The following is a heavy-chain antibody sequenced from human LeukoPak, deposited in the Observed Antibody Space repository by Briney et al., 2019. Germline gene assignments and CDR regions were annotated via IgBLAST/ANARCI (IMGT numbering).Heavy chain of an antibody. CDR3: ASSSGYYYYMDV. Sequence: PSETLSLTCAVYGGSFNGYYWNWIRQPPGKGLEWIGEINHSGSTNYNPSLTSRVTISVDTSKNQFSLKLSSVTAADTAVYYCASSSGYYYYMDVWGKGTTVTISS. V-gene: IGHV4-34*01. J-gene: IGHJ6*03. D-gene: IGHD6-19*01. CDR1: GGSFNGYY. CDR2: INHSGST.